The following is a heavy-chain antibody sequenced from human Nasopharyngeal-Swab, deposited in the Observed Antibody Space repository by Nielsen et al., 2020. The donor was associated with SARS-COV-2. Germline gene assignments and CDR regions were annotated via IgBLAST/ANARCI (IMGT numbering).Heavy chain of an antibody. D-gene: IGHD3-3*01. V-gene: IGHV3-11*01. CDR1: GFTFSDYY. J-gene: IGHJ6*03. Sequence: GESLKISCAASGFTFSDYYMSWIRQAPGKGLEWVSYISSSGSTIYYADSVKGRFTISRDNAKNSLYLQMNSLRAEDTAVYYCARRGLRFLEWFWASEGGKVPPDYYYYMDVWGKGTTVTVSS. CDR2: ISSSGSTI. CDR3: ARRGLRFLEWFWASEGGKVPPDYYYYMDV.